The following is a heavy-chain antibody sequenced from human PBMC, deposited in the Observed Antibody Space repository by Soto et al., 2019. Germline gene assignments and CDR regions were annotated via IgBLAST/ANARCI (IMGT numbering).Heavy chain of an antibody. J-gene: IGHJ4*02. CDR3: TTAPLPGGFIAVAGTDGSAYFDY. CDR2: IKSKTDGGTT. Sequence: GGSLRLSCAASGFTFSNAWMNWVRQAPGKGLEWVGRIKSKTDGGTTDYAAPVKGRFTISRDDSKNTLYLQMNSLKTEDTAVYYCTTAPLPGGFIAVAGTDGSAYFDYWGQGTLVTVSS. CDR1: GFTFSNAW. D-gene: IGHD6-19*01. V-gene: IGHV3-15*07.